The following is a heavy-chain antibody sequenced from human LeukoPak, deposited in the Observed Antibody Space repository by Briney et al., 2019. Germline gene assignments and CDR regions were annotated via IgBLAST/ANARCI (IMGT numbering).Heavy chain of an antibody. D-gene: IGHD6-6*01. CDR1: GFTFSCYT. J-gene: IGHJ4*02. Sequence: GRSLRLSCAASGFTFSCYTLHWVRQAPGKGLEWVAVISYDGSNKYYADSVKGRFTISRDNSKNTLYLQMNSLRAEDTAVYYCAREGARYFDYWGQGTLVTVSS. CDR2: ISYDGSNK. CDR3: AREGARYFDY. V-gene: IGHV3-30*04.